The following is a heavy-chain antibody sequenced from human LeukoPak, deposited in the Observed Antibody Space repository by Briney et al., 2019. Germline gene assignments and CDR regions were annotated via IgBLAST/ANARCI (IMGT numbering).Heavy chain of an antibody. CDR3: AKDALITGTTFLFDY. CDR1: GFTFSSYG. V-gene: IGHV3-30*02. CDR2: IRYDGSNK. J-gene: IGHJ4*02. D-gene: IGHD1-7*01. Sequence: GGSLRLSCAASGFTFSSYGMHWVRQAPGKGLEWVAFIRYDGSNKYYADSVKGRFTISRDNSKNTLYLQMNSLRAEDTAVYYCAKDALITGTTFLFDYWGQGTLVTVSS.